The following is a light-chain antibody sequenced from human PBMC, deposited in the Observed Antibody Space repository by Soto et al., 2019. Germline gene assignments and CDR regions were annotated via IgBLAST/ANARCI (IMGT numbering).Light chain of an antibody. CDR1: KLGDKY. J-gene: IGLJ1*01. CDR3: QAWDSSTAV. V-gene: IGLV3-1*01. CDR2: QDS. Sequence: ELTQPPSVSVSPGQTASITCSGDKLGDKYACWYQQRPGQSPVLVIYQDSKRPSGIPERFSGSNSGNTATLTISGTQAMDEADYYCQAWDSSTAVFGTGTKVTVL.